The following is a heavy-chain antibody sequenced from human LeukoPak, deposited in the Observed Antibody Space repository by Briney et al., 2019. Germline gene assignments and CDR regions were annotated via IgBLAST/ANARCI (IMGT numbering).Heavy chain of an antibody. CDR2: ISYDGSNK. CDR3: ANTAMVMSLRGAFDI. J-gene: IGHJ3*02. CDR1: GFTFSSYA. D-gene: IGHD5-18*01. Sequence: QAGGSLRLSCAASGFTFSSYAMHWVRQAPGKGLEWVAVISYDGSNKYYADSVKGRFTISRDNSKNTLYLQMNSLRAEDTAVYYCANTAMVMSLRGAFDIWGQGTMVTVSS. V-gene: IGHV3-30-3*01.